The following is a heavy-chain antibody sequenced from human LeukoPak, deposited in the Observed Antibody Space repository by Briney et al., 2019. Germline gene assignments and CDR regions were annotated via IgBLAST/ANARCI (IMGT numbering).Heavy chain of an antibody. CDR2: VNQGATQK. V-gene: IGHV3-7*01. CDR1: GFTFSSYG. Sequence: GGSLRLSCAASGFTFSSYGMSWVRQAPGKGLEWVAIVNQGATQKYYVDSVKGRFTISRDNAENSLYLQMNSLRTEDTAVYFCAKDRLEFYGSARYYFDSWGQGSLVTVSS. CDR3: AKDRLEFYGSARYYFDS. D-gene: IGHD3-10*01. J-gene: IGHJ4*02.